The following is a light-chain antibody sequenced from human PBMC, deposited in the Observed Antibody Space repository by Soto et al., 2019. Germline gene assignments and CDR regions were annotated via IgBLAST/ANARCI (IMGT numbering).Light chain of an antibody. V-gene: IGLV1-44*01. CDR1: NSNIASNT. CDR2: YNN. CDR3: AAWDDTLKRYV. Sequence: QCLLTLPRSASETPGRTLSISCSASNSNIASNTVNWYQHLPGTAPKLLIYYNNQRPSGVPDRFSGSKYGTSASLAISGLQSEDESDYYCAAWDDTLKRYVFGTGTKVTAL. J-gene: IGLJ1*01.